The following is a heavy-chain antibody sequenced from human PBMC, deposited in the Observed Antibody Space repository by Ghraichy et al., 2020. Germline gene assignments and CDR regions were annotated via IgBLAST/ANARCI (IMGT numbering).Heavy chain of an antibody. V-gene: IGHV3-7*01. CDR2: INQDGNEK. J-gene: IGHJ4*02. Sequence: GESLNISCAASGFTFSHYCMSWVRQAPGKGLEWVANINQDGNEKYYVDSVRGRFTISRDNAKNSLYLRMNSPRAEDTAVYYCARDLKATAPQEYCFDYWGQGTLVTVSS. D-gene: IGHD5-18*01. CDR3: ARDLKATAPQEYCFDY. CDR1: GFTFSHYC.